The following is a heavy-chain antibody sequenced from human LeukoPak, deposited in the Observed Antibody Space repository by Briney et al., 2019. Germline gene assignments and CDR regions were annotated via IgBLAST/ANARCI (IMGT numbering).Heavy chain of an antibody. J-gene: IGHJ4*02. Sequence: HPGGSLRLSCAASGFTFRNYMMHWVRQAPGKGLDWVAVILEDGAIQHYADSVKGRFTISRDNSRNTVFLQMNSLRGEDTAIYYCARVQGGGFRTAGFWGQGTVVTVSS. V-gene: IGHV3-30*04. CDR1: GFTFRNYM. CDR2: ILEDGAIQ. D-gene: IGHD3-10*01. CDR3: ARVQGGGFRTAGF.